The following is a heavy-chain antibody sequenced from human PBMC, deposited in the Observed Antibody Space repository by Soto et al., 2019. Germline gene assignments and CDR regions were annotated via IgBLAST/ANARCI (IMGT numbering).Heavy chain of an antibody. D-gene: IGHD2-2*01. CDR1: GFDFNRYS. V-gene: IGHV3-48*04. CDR3: TSSTSPDAY. J-gene: IGHJ4*02. Sequence: VQLVESGGGLVQPGGSLRLSCVASGFDFNRYSMNWVRQAPGKGLEWISYINSGSTSVFYADSVSGRFTISRDNAKNALYLQMNSLRADDTAVYYCTSSTSPDAYWGQGTLVTVSS. CDR2: INSGSTSV.